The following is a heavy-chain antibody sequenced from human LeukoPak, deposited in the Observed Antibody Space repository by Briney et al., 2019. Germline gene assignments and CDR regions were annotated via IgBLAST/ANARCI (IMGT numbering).Heavy chain of an antibody. CDR1: GFTFSGYW. D-gene: IGHD1-7*01. CDR2: IKQDGSEK. CDR3: ARAYWYNWNYVFDY. J-gene: IGHJ4*02. Sequence: GGSLRLSCAASGFTFSGYWMSWVRQAPGKGLEWVANIKQDGSEKYYVDSVKGRFTISRDNAKNSLYLQMNSLRAEDTAVYYCARAYWYNWNYVFDYWGQGTLVTVSS. V-gene: IGHV3-7*01.